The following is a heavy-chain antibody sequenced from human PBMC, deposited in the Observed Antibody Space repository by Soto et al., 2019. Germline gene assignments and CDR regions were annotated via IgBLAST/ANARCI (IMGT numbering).Heavy chain of an antibody. D-gene: IGHD2-15*01. V-gene: IGHV3-43*01. CDR2: ITWDGINI. J-gene: IGHJ4*02. CDR1: GFTFGGYT. CDR3: AKDGIAWH. Sequence: GGSLRLSCTASGFTFGGYTMHWVRQAPGKGLEWVSLITWDGINIEYADSVRGRFTISRDNSKNSLYLQMNGLRHEDTAFYYCAKDGIAWHWGQGTLVTVSS.